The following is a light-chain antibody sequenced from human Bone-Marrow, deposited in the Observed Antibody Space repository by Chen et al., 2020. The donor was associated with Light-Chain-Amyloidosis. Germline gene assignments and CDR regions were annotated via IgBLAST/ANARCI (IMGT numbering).Light chain of an antibody. CDR1: SSNIGRNT. Sequence: QSGLAQPPSASGTPGQRVTISCSGSSSNIGRNTVNWYQQLPGTGPKLLIYSVDQRPSGVPDRFCGSKSGTSASLAISGLQSEDEADYYCSAWDASLNGPVFGGGTKLTVL. V-gene: IGLV1-44*01. J-gene: IGLJ3*02. CDR2: SVD. CDR3: SAWDASLNGPV.